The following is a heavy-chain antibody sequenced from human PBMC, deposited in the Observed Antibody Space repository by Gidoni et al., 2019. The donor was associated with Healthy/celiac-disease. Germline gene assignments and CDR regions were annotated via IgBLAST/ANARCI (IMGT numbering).Heavy chain of an antibody. CDR1: GFTFSSYG. V-gene: IGHV3-33*01. J-gene: IGHJ6*02. CDR2: IWYDGSNK. D-gene: IGHD2-2*01. CDR3: ARDGCSSTSCSHGGPYYYYGMDV. Sequence: QVQLVESGGGVVQPGRSLRLSCAASGFTFSSYGMHWVRQAPGKGLEWVAVIWYDGSNKYYADSVKGRFTISRDNSKNTLYLQMNSLRAEDTAVYYCARDGCSSTSCSHGGPYYYYGMDVWGQGTTVTVSS.